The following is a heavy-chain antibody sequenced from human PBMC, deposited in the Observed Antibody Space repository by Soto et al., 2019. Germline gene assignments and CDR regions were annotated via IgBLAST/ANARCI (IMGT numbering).Heavy chain of an antibody. CDR3: ARALLEGDFDI. V-gene: IGHV3-30-3*01. CDR2: ISYDGSNQ. CDR1: GFTFNSYA. Sequence: QVQLVESGGGVVQPGRSLRLSCTASGFTFNSYAMHLVRQAPGKGLEWVAVISYDGSNQYYADSVKGRFTISRDNSKNTLYLQMNSLRAEDTAVYYCARALLEGDFDIWGQGTMVSVSS. J-gene: IGHJ3*02. D-gene: IGHD3-10*01.